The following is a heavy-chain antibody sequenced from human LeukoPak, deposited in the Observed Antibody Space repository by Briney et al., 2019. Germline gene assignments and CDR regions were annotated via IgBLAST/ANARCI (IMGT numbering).Heavy chain of an antibody. J-gene: IGHJ4*02. Sequence: PSETLSLTCTVSGDSITSADYYWSWIRQPPGKGLEWIGYIYYSGGTYYNPSLESRLTITISADTSKNQFSLNLSSVTAADTAVYYCATVTRWTYYFDYWGQGTLVTVSS. CDR1: GDSITSADYY. D-gene: IGHD3/OR15-3a*01. CDR3: ATVTRWTYYFDY. CDR2: IYYSGGT. V-gene: IGHV4-30-4*08.